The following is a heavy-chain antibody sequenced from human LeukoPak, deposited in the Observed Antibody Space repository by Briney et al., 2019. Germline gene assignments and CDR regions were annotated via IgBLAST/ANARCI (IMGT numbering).Heavy chain of an antibody. CDR2: ISSSSNYI. CDR3: ARDLTDDFWGGYHFDY. D-gene: IGHD3-3*01. Sequence: GGSLRLSCAASGFTFSSYWMNWVRQAPGKGLEWVSSISSSSNYIHYADSVKGRFTISRDTATNSLFLQMNSLRAEDTAVYFCARDLTDDFWGGYHFDYWGQGILVTVSS. CDR1: GFTFSSYW. J-gene: IGHJ4*02. V-gene: IGHV3-21*01.